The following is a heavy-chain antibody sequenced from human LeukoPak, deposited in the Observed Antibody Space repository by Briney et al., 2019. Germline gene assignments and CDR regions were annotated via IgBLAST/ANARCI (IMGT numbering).Heavy chain of an antibody. CDR1: GYTFTGYY. CDR3: XXXXVXDSSDTSGYHNGAFDI. Sequence: ASVTXSCKASGYTFTGYYMHWVRQAPGQGLEWMGWINPNSGGTNYAQKFQGRVTMTRDTSISIAYMEVSNLRSDDTAVYYCXXXXVXDSSDTSGYHNGAFDIWGQGTMVTVSS. D-gene: IGHD3-22*01. J-gene: IGHJ3*02. CDR2: INPNSGGT. V-gene: IGHV1-2*02.